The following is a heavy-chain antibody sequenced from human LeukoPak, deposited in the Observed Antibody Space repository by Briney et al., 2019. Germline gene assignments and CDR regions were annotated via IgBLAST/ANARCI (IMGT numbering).Heavy chain of an antibody. CDR2: ISSNGGST. CDR3: ARGDFWGGYYD. D-gene: IGHD3-3*01. V-gene: IGHV3-64*01. CDR1: GFTFSSYA. J-gene: IGHJ4*02. Sequence: GGSLRLSCAASGFTFSSYAMHWVRQAPGKGLEYVSAISSNGGSTYYANSVKGRFTISRDNSKNTLYLQMGSLRAEDMAVYYCARGDFWGGYYDWGQGTLVTVSS.